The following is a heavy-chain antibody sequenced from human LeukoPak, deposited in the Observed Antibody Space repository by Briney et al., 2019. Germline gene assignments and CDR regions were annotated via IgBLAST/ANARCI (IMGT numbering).Heavy chain of an antibody. V-gene: IGHV1-69*13. CDR2: IIPIFGTA. Sequence: SVKVSCKASGYTFTSYGISWVRQAPGQGLEWMGGIIPIFGTANYAQKFQGRVTITADESTSTAYMELSSLRSEDTAVYYCARADAFGITGTTSYYYYGMDVWGQGTTVTVSS. CDR3: ARADAFGITGTTSYYYYGMDV. J-gene: IGHJ6*02. CDR1: GYTFTSYG. D-gene: IGHD1-7*01.